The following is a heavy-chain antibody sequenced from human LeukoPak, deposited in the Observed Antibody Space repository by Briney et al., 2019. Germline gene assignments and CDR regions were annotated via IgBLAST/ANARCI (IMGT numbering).Heavy chain of an antibody. CDR3: AREGGSGEYYFDY. CDR2: GYYSGST. J-gene: IGHJ4*02. V-gene: IGHV4-39*07. CDR1: DGSISSSSYY. Sequence: PSETLSLTCTVSDGSISSSSYYWGWIRQPPGKGPEWIGSGYYSGSTYYDPSLKSRVTISVDMSKNHFSLKLSSVTAADTAVYYWAREGGSGEYYFDYWGQGTLVTVSS. D-gene: IGHD1-26*01.